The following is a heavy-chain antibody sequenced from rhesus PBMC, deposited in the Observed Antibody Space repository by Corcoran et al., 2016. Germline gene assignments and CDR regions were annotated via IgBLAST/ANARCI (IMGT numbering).Heavy chain of an antibody. CDR2: IYGSSGST. V-gene: IGHV4-76*01. D-gene: IGHD6-43*01. Sequence: QVQLQESGPGLVKPSETLSLTCAVPGGSTSGGYDWSWIRQPPGKGLEWIGDIYGSSGSTNHNPSLKNRVTISQDTSENQFSLKLSSVTAADTAVYYCARRGSSSYGDWGQGVLVTVSS. CDR3: ARRGSSSYGD. CDR1: GGSTSGGYD. J-gene: IGHJ4*01.